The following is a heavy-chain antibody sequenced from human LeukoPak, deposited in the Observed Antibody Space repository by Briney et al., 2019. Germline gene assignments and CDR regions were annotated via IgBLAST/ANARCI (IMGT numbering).Heavy chain of an antibody. D-gene: IGHD2-8*01. V-gene: IGHV4-34*01. CDR3: ASIIPNGYRIDY. CDR2: INHSGST. Sequence: SETLSLTCAVYGGSFSGYYWSWIRQPPGKGLEWIGEINHSGSTNYNPSLKSRVTISVDTSKNQFSLKLSSVTAADTAVYYCASIIPNGYRIDYWGQGTLVTVSS. J-gene: IGHJ4*02. CDR1: GGSFSGYY.